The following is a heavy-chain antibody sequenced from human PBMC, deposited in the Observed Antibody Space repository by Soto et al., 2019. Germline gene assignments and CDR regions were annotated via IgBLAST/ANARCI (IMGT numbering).Heavy chain of an antibody. J-gene: IGHJ5*02. V-gene: IGHV3-48*02. CDR1: GFTFSAYS. CDR3: ARDNGMAGSFDP. Sequence: QLVESGGGLVQPGESLRLSCAASGFTFSAYSMNWVRQAPGKGLEWISYITGSGATIYYADSVKGRFTISRDNAKNSLYLQMNSLRDEDTAIYFCARDNGMAGSFDPWGQGTLVTVSS. CDR2: ITGSGATI. D-gene: IGHD2-8*01.